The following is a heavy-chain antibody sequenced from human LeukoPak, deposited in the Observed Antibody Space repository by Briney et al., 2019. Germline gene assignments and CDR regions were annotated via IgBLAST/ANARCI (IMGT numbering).Heavy chain of an antibody. CDR3: ARSYGSGSYFEN. D-gene: IGHD3-10*01. CDR1: GGSISSYY. V-gene: IGHV4-59*01. Sequence: PSETLSLTCTVSGGSISSYYWNWIRRPPGKGLEWIGYIHYRGSAYYSPSLKSRVTISIDTPKNQFTLKLSSVTAADTAVYYCARSYGSGSYFENWGQGTLVTVSS. CDR2: IHYRGSA. J-gene: IGHJ4*02.